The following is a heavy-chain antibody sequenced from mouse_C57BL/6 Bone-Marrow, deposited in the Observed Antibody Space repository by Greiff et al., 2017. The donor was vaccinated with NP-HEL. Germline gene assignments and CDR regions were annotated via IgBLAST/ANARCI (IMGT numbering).Heavy chain of an antibody. Sequence: EVKLVESGGGLVKPGGSLRLSCAASGFTFSDYGMHWVRQAPEKGLEWVAYISSGSSTIYYADTVKGRFTISRDNAKNTLFLQMTSLRSEDTAMYYCARRDYGSSLYWGQGTLVTVSA. CDR1: GFTFSDYG. CDR3: ARRDYGSSLY. CDR2: ISSGSSTI. D-gene: IGHD1-1*01. J-gene: IGHJ3*01. V-gene: IGHV5-17*01.